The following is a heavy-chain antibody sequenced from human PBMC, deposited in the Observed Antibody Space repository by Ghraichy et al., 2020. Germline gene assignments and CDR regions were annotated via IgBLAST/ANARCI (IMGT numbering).Heavy chain of an antibody. CDR2: IIPILGIA. V-gene: IGHV1-69*10. D-gene: IGHD2-2*01. Sequence: SVKVSCKASGGTFSSYAISWVRQAPGQGLEWMGGIIPILGIANYAQKFQGRVTITADKSTSTAYMELSSLRSEDTAVYYCARVTDIVVVPAAAPLRYWGQGTLVTVSS. J-gene: IGHJ4*02. CDR3: ARVTDIVVVPAAAPLRY. CDR1: GGTFSSYA.